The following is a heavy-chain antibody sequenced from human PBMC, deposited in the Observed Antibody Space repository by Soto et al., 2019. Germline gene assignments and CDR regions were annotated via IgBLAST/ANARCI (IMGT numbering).Heavy chain of an antibody. D-gene: IGHD2-2*01. Sequence: PXGSLRLSCAASGFTFSSYGMHWVRQAPGKGLEWVAVISYDGSNKYYADSVKGRFTISRDNSKNTLYLQMNSLRAEDTAVYYCAKEYCSSTSCYQGMDVWGQGTTVTVSS. V-gene: IGHV3-30*18. CDR2: ISYDGSNK. CDR3: AKEYCSSTSCYQGMDV. J-gene: IGHJ6*02. CDR1: GFTFSSYG.